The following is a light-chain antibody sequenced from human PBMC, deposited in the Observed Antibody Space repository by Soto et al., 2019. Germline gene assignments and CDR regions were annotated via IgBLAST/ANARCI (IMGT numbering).Light chain of an antibody. Sequence: QSALTQPASVSGSPGQSITIPCTGSRNDIGGYNYVSWYQQHPGRAPKLVIYKVSDRPSGVSTRFSASKSGNTASLTISGLQAEDEADYYCSSYSTTTTPQWVFGGGTKVTVL. V-gene: IGLV2-14*01. CDR1: RNDIGGYNY. J-gene: IGLJ3*02. CDR3: SSYSTTTTPQWV. CDR2: KVS.